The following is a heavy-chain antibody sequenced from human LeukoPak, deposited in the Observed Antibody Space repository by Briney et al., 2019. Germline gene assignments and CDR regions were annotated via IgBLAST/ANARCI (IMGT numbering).Heavy chain of an antibody. CDR1: GYTFTGYY. J-gene: IGHJ4*02. CDR3: AREHGSGSLYGY. D-gene: IGHD3-10*01. CDR2: INPNRGGT. Sequence: ASVKVSCKASGYTFTGYYMHWVRQAPGQGLEWMGRINPNRGGTNYAQKFQGRVTMTRDTSISTAYMELSRLRSDDTAVYYCAREHGSGSLYGYWGQGTLVTVSS. V-gene: IGHV1-2*06.